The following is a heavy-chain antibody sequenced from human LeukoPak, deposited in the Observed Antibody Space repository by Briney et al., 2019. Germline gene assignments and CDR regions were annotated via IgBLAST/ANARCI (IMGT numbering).Heavy chain of an antibody. CDR2: IWYDGSSK. CDR3: VRDPYEAY. D-gene: IGHD5-12*01. J-gene: IGHJ4*02. Sequence: GRSLRLSCAASGVTFSSYGMHGVRQAPGKGPEWVAVIWYDGSSKYYGDSVKGRFTISRDNSKNTVYLQMNSLRAEDTAVYYCVRDPYEAYWGQGTLVTVSS. V-gene: IGHV3-33*01. CDR1: GVTFSSYG.